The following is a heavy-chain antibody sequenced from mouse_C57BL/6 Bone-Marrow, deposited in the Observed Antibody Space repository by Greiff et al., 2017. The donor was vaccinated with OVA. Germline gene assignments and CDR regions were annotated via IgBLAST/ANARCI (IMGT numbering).Heavy chain of an antibody. CDR3: SMITTVYFDD. V-gene: IGHV1-63*01. J-gene: IGHJ2*01. Sequence: QVQLQQSGAELVRPGTSVKMSCKASGYTFTNYWIGWAKQRPGHGLAWIGDIYPGGGYTNYNEKFKGKATLTADKSSSTAYMQFSSLTSEDAAIYYCSMITTVYFDDWGQGTTLTVSS. CDR2: IYPGGGYT. D-gene: IGHD2-4*01. CDR1: GYTFTNYW.